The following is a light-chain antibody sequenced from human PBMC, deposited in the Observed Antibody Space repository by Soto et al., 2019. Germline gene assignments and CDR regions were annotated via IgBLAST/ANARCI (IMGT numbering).Light chain of an antibody. Sequence: QTVVTQEPSLSVSPGGTVTLTCGLSSGSVSTSFYPGWYQQTPGQAPRTLIYSTNTRSSGVPDRFSGSILGNKAALTITGAQTDDECDYYCVLYMGSGIPWVFGGGTKVTVL. CDR1: SGSVSTSFY. V-gene: IGLV8-61*01. CDR3: VLYMGSGIPWV. CDR2: STN. J-gene: IGLJ3*02.